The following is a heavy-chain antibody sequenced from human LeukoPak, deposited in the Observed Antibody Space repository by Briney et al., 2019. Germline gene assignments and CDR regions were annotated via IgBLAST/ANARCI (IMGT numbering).Heavy chain of an antibody. CDR1: GYTFTSYG. Sequence: ASVKVSCKASGYTFTSYGISWVRQAPGRGLEWMGWVNPHSGGRNLAQKFQGRVTMTRDTSSTTAYLELSGLTSDDTAMYYCAKVRDRLSSFYPAAWGQGTLVTVSS. V-gene: IGHV1-2*02. D-gene: IGHD6-13*01. CDR3: AKVRDRLSSFYPAA. CDR2: VNPHSGGR. J-gene: IGHJ4*02.